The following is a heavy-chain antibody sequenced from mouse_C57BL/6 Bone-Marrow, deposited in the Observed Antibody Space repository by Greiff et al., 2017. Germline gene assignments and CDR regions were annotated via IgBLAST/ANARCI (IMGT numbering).Heavy chain of an antibody. Sequence: QVQLQQPGAELVRPGSSVKLSCKASGYTFTSYWMDWVKQRPGQGLEWIGNIYPSDSETHYNPKFKDQATLTVDKSSSTAYMQLSSLTSEDSAVYYCARDSSGYLYLDYWGQGTTLTVSS. V-gene: IGHV1-61*01. J-gene: IGHJ2*01. CDR1: GYTFTSYW. D-gene: IGHD3-2*02. CDR2: IYPSDSET. CDR3: ARDSSGYLYLDY.